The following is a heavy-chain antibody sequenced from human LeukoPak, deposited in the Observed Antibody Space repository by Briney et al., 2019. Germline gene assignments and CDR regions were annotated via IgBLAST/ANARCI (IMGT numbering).Heavy chain of an antibody. CDR1: GFTFSSYA. Sequence: GGSLRLSCAASGFTFSSYAMSWVRQAPGKGLEWVANIKQDGSEKYYVDSVKGRFTISRDNAKNSLYLQMNSLRAEDTAVYYCARGHLITYYDILTEEDNWFDPWGQGTLVTVSS. CDR3: ARGHLITYYDILTEEDNWFDP. J-gene: IGHJ5*02. V-gene: IGHV3-7*01. D-gene: IGHD3-9*01. CDR2: IKQDGSEK.